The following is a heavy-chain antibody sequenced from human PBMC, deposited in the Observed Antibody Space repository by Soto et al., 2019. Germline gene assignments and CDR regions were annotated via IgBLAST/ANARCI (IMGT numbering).Heavy chain of an antibody. J-gene: IGHJ3*02. CDR1: GFPFSGYA. CDR3: AKAPDYDYIWGSYRTYVDAFDI. D-gene: IGHD3-16*02. V-gene: IGHV3-23*01. CDR2: ISGSGGST. Sequence: GGSLRLSCAASGFPFSGYAMSWVRQAPGEGLEWVSAISGSGGSTYYADSVKGRFTISRDNSKNTLYLQMNSLRAEDTAVYYCAKAPDYDYIWGSYRTYVDAFDIWGQGTMVTVSS.